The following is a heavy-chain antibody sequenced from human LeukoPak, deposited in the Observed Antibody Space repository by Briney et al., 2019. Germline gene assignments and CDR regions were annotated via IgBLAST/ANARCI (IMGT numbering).Heavy chain of an antibody. V-gene: IGHV3-11*04. J-gene: IGHJ4*02. CDR1: GFTFSDYY. Sequence: PGGSLRLSCAASGFTFSDYYMSWIRQTPMKGLEWLLYISTSGSTIYYADSVKGRFTISRDNAKSSLYLQMNSLRAEDTAVYYCASYSSSWTGYYFDYWGQGTLVTVSS. CDR3: ASYSSSWTGYYFDY. D-gene: IGHD6-13*01. CDR2: ISTSGSTI.